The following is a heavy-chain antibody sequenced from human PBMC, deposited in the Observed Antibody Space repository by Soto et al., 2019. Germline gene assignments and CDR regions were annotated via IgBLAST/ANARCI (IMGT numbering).Heavy chain of an antibody. D-gene: IGHD1-1*01. Sequence: ASVKVSCKASGYTFTSYGTSWVRQAPGQGLEWMGWISAYNGNTNYAQKLQGRVTLTTDTSTSTAYMELRSLRSDDTAVYYCARVFWNLNWFDPWGQGTLVTVSS. CDR1: GYTFTSYG. CDR3: ARVFWNLNWFDP. V-gene: IGHV1-18*01. CDR2: ISAYNGNT. J-gene: IGHJ5*02.